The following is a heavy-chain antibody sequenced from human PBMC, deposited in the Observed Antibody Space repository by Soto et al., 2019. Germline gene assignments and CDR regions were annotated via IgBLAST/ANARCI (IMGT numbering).Heavy chain of an antibody. J-gene: IGHJ6*04. CDR2: IRSNADGGTT. CDR1: GFTFSYGY. V-gene: IGHV3-15*01. CDR3: TTGPRGEYYYGMGV. D-gene: IGHD3-16*01. Sequence: EVQMVESGGGLVKPGGSLGLSCAASGFTFSYGYMTWVRQAPGKGLEWVGRIRSNADGGTTEYAAPVKGRFTISRDDSKNKVYQQMNSVKSDDAAVYYCTTGPRGEYYYGMGVWGEWTTFLVSS.